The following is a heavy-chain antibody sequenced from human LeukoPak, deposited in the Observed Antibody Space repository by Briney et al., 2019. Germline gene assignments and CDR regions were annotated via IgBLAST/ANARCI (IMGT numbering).Heavy chain of an antibody. Sequence: SETLSLTCAVYGGSFSGYYWSWIRQPPGKGLEWIGEINHSGSTNYNPSLKSRVTISVDTSKNQFSLKLSPVTAADTAVYYCARRVCSGGSCYSEYFQHWGQGTLVTVSS. CDR2: INHSGST. CDR3: ARRVCSGGSCYSEYFQH. CDR1: GGSFSGYY. J-gene: IGHJ1*01. D-gene: IGHD2-15*01. V-gene: IGHV4-34*01.